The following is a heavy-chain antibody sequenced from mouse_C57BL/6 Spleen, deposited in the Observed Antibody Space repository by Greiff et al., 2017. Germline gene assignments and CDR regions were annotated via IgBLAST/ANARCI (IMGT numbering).Heavy chain of an antibody. CDR3: AGHDLYDGFFDY. V-gene: IGHV5-15*01. D-gene: IGHD2-3*01. Sequence: DVQLVESGGGLVQPGASLKLSCAASGFTFSDYGMAWVRQAPRQGPEWVAFISNLAYSIYYADTVTGRFTIARENAKNTLYLVMSSLRSEDTAMYYCAGHDLYDGFFDYWGQGTTLTVSS. CDR1: GFTFSDYG. CDR2: ISNLAYSI. J-gene: IGHJ2*01.